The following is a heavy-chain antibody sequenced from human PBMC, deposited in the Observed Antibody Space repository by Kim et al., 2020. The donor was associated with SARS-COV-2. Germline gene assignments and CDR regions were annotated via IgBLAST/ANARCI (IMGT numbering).Heavy chain of an antibody. CDR3: ERKGLDN. CDR2: IIRNTGGVAH. Sequence: GGSLRLSCAGYDFTFHNHGVSWVRQAPGKGLEWLGGIIRNTGGVAHEDSALAKPRLTTVKDQIQNTVYIKKKRLKTQDPDIYEKERKGLDNWGQ. CDR1: DFTFHNHG. J-gene: IGHJ4*02. V-gene: IGHV3-15*01.